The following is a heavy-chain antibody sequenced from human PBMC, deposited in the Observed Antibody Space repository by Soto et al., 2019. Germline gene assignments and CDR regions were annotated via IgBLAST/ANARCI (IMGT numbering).Heavy chain of an antibody. Sequence: GGSLRLSCAASGFTFSSYAMSWVRQAPGKGLECVSGISGSGGNTYYADSVKGRFTISRDNSKNTLYLQMNSLRAEDTALYYCAKDTASSHYAWGQGTLVTVSS. CDR2: ISGSGGNT. CDR1: GFTFSSYA. CDR3: AKDTASSHYA. J-gene: IGHJ5*02. V-gene: IGHV3-23*01. D-gene: IGHD3-10*01.